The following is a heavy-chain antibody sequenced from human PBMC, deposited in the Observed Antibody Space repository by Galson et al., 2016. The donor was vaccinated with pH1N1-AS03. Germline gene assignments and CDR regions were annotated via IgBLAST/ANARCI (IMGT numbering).Heavy chain of an antibody. CDR3: ERAGGY. J-gene: IGHJ4*02. V-gene: IGHV3-9*01. CDR1: GFTFDAYA. Sequence: SLRLSCAGSGFTFDAYAMHWVRQAPGKGLEWVSGIDWNSDTVDYTDSVKGRFTISRDNSKNTLYLQMDSLRVEDTAVYYCERAGGYWGQGTLVTVSS. CDR2: IDWNSDTV.